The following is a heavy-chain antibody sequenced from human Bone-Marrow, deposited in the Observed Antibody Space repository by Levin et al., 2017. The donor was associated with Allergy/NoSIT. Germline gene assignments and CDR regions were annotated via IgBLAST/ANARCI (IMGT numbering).Heavy chain of an antibody. J-gene: IGHJ4*02. CDR2: IVAGSGNT. CDR1: GFIFSSSA. Sequence: ASVKVSCRASGFIFSSSAVQWVRQARGQRLEWLGWIVAGSGNTNYAQKFQERVTMTRDMSTSTAYMELSSLRSEDTAVYYCAAVGEFCSGGSCAGRPSDYWGQGTQVTVSS. V-gene: IGHV1-58*01. D-gene: IGHD2-15*01. CDR3: AAVGEFCSGGSCAGRPSDY.